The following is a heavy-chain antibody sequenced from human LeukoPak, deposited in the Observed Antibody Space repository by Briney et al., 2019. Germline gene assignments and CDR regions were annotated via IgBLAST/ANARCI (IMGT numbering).Heavy chain of an antibody. CDR3: TTSGNYFGDY. J-gene: IGHJ4*02. V-gene: IGHV3-23*01. CDR1: GYTFCTYA. CDR2: INYCGGST. Sequence: PGESLTLSCAASGYTFCTYAMRWVRQAPGAGLDWVSSINYCGGSTYYADSVKGRFTISRDNSKNTLYLKMNSLRAEDTAVYYCTTSGNYFGDYWGQGTPVTVSS. D-gene: IGHD1-26*01.